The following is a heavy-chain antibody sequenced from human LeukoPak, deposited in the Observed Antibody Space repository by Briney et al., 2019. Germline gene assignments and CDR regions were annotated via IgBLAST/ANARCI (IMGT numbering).Heavy chain of an antibody. D-gene: IGHD3-10*01. V-gene: IGHV3-74*01. CDR2: INSDGSST. CDR1: GFTFSSYW. J-gene: IGHJ5*02. Sequence: GGSLRLSCAASGFTFSSYWMHWVRQAPGKGLVWVSRINSDGSSTSYADSVKGRFTISRDNAKNTLYLQMNSLRVEDTAVYYCAKGGNYYGSGTYFSPRWFDPWGQGTLVTVSS. CDR3: AKGGNYYGSGTYFSPRWFDP.